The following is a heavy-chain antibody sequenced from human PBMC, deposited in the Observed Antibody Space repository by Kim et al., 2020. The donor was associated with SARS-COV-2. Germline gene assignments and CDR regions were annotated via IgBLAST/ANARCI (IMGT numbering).Heavy chain of an antibody. D-gene: IGHD2-21*02. CDR1: GGSISSSSYY. J-gene: IGHJ6*02. V-gene: IGHV4-39*01. CDR3: ARSNIVVVTATAYYYYGMDV. Sequence: SQTLSLTYTVSGGSISSSSYYWGWIRQPPGKGLEWIGSIYYSGSTYYNPSLKSRVTISVDTSKNQFSLKLSSVTAADTAVYYCARSNIVVVTATAYYYYGMDVWGQGTTVTVSS. CDR2: IYYSGST.